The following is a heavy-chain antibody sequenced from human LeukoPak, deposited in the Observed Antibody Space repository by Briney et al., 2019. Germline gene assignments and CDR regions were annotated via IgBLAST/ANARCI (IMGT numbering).Heavy chain of an antibody. J-gene: IGHJ4*02. Sequence: GGSLRLSCAASGFTFSNHGMHWVRLAPVKGLEWVALIWYDASNTYYADSVKGRFTISRDNSRNTLFLQMNSLRAEDTAVYYCARAVTTLGGVDYWGQGTLVTVSS. D-gene: IGHD1-26*01. CDR3: ARAVTTLGGVDY. V-gene: IGHV3-33*01. CDR2: IWYDASNT. CDR1: GFTFSNHG.